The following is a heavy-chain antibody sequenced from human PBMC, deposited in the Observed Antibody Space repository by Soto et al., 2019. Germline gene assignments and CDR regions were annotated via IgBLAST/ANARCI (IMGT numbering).Heavy chain of an antibody. V-gene: IGHV4-39*01. D-gene: IGHD3-10*01. CDR1: GGSISSSSYY. CDR2: IYYSGST. J-gene: IGHJ6*02. Sequence: SETLSLTXTVSGGSISSSSYYWGWIRQPPGKGPEWIGSIYYSGSTYYNPSLKSRVTISVDTSKNQFSLKLSSVTAADTAVYYCARHRGMRLWFGELVPSRPGWDYYYYYGMDVWGQGTTVTVSS. CDR3: ARHRGMRLWFGELVPSRPGWDYYYYYGMDV.